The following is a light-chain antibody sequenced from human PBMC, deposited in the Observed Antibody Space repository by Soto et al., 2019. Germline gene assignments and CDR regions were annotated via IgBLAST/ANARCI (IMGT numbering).Light chain of an antibody. CDR1: QSVSNDY. J-gene: IGKJ1*01. CDR2: GAC. Sequence: EIVLTQSPGTLSLSPGDRATLSCRASQSVSNDYVAWVHHKPGQTPRLLIFGACTSATGIPARFSGSVSGTDFPLNISRLEPEDFAVYYCQQYGSSPWTFGQGTKVDIK. V-gene: IGKV3-20*01. CDR3: QQYGSSPWT.